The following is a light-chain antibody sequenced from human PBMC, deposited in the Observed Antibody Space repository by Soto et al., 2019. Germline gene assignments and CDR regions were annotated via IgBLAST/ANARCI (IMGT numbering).Light chain of an antibody. Sequence: EIVLTQSPGTLSLSPGDRANISCRASHSVNSHVAWYQQKPGQAPRLLLYGASTRATGIPVRFSGSGFGTEFTPTISSLQSEDFAVYYCQQYKNWPLFGQGTRLEIK. CDR3: QQYKNWPL. CDR2: GAS. J-gene: IGKJ5*01. V-gene: IGKV3-15*01. CDR1: HSVNSH.